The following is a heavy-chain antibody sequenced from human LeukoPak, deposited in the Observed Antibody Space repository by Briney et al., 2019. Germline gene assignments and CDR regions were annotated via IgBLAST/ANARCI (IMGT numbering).Heavy chain of an antibody. Sequence: AGGSLRPSCAASGFTFSSYWMSWVRQAPGKGLEWVANIKQDGSERNYVDSVKGRFTISRDNAKNSLFLQLNSLRAEDTAVYYCAKDTSFGGYWGQGTLVTVST. CDR2: IKQDGSER. CDR1: GFTFSSYW. D-gene: IGHD3-16*01. J-gene: IGHJ4*02. V-gene: IGHV3-7*03. CDR3: AKDTSFGGY.